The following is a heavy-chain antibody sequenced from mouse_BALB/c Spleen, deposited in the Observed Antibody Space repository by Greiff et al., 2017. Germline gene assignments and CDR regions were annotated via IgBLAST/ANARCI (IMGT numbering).Heavy chain of an antibody. V-gene: IGHV2-9-2*01. CDR1: GFSLTSYD. Sequence: QVQLKESGPGLVAPSQSLSITCTVSGFSLTSYDISWIRQPPGKGLEWLGVIWTGGGTNYNSAFMSRLSISKDNSKSQVFLKMNSLQTDDTAIYYCVRDRTGLFDYWGQGTTLTVSS. CDR3: VRDRTGLFDY. D-gene: IGHD4-1*01. CDR2: IWTGGGT. J-gene: IGHJ2*01.